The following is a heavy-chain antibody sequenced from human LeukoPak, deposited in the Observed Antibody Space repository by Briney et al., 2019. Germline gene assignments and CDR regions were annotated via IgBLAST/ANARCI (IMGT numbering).Heavy chain of an antibody. V-gene: IGHV3-21*01. CDR2: ISSSSSYI. D-gene: IGHD2-2*01. Sequence: GGSLRLSCAASGFTFSSYSMNWVRQAPGKGLEWVSSISSSSSYIYYADSVKGRFTISRDNAKNSLYLQMNSLRAEDTAVYYCARDIVVVPAARHDYGLDVWCQGPT. CDR1: GFTFSSYS. J-gene: IGHJ6*02. CDR3: ARDIVVVPAARHDYGLDV.